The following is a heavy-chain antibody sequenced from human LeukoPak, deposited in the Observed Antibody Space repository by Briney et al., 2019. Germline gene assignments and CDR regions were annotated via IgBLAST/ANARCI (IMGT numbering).Heavy chain of an antibody. V-gene: IGHV4-39*07. CDR2: IYYSGNT. CDR3: ARDPPEGFTMVRGVTRGAFDI. CDR1: GGSISSGSYY. J-gene: IGHJ3*02. D-gene: IGHD3-10*01. Sequence: SQTLSLTCTVSGGSISSGSYYWSWIRQPAGKGLEWIGSIYYSGNTYYNASLKSRVSISIDTSKNQFSLKLSSVTAADTAVYYCARDPPEGFTMVRGVTRGAFDIWGQGTMVTVSS.